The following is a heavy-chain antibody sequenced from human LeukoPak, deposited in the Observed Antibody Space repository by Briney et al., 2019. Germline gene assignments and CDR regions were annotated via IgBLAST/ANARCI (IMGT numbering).Heavy chain of an antibody. Sequence: PSETLSLTCAVYGGSFSGYYWSWIRQPPGKGLEWIGEINHSGSTNYNPSLKSRVTISVDTSKNQFSLKLSSVTAADTAVYYCARGVGYYDSSGYVDYWGQGTLVTVSS. J-gene: IGHJ4*02. V-gene: IGHV4-34*01. CDR3: ARGVGYYDSSGYVDY. CDR2: INHSGST. D-gene: IGHD3-22*01. CDR1: GGSFSGYY.